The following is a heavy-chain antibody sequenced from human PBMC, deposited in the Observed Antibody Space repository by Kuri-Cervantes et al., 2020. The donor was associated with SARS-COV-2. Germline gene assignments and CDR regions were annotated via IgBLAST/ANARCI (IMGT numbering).Heavy chain of an antibody. D-gene: IGHD3-9*01. CDR3: AKDPIATYYDILTGYYMDV. V-gene: IGHV3-30-3*01. J-gene: IGHJ6*03. CDR2: ISYDGSNK. Sequence: GESLKISCAASGFTFGSYAMHWVRQAPGKGLEWVAVISYDGSNKYYADSVKGRFTISRDNSKNTLYLQMNSLRAEDTAVYYCAKDPIATYYDILTGYYMDVWGKGTTVTVSS. CDR1: GFTFGSYA.